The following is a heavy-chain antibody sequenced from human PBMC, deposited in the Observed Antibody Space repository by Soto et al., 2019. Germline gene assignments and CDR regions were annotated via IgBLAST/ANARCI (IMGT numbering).Heavy chain of an antibody. D-gene: IGHD3-3*01. V-gene: IGHV1-18*01. CDR3: ARSWRITIYGVTELDLEYGMDX. Sequence: ASVKVCCNASGYTFTSYGISWVRQAPGQGLEWMGFISAYNGNTNYAQKLQGRVTMTTDKSTSTDYMELRSLRYDDTAVYYCARSWRITIYGVTELDLEYGMDXWGQGTTVTAS. CDR2: ISAYNGNT. CDR1: GYTFTSYG. J-gene: IGHJ6*02.